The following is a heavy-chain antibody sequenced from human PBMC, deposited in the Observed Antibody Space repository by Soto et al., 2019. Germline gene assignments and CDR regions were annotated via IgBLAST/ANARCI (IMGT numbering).Heavy chain of an antibody. V-gene: IGHV4-39*02. J-gene: IGHJ5*02. D-gene: IGHD1-1*01. Sequence: SETLSLTCTVSGGSINSSTYYWGWIRQPPGKELKWIGSIYYSGSTYYNPSLKSRITISVDTSKNQFSLKLSSVTAADTAVYYCARDQLEGNWFDPWGQGTLVTVSS. CDR2: IYYSGST. CDR3: ARDQLEGNWFDP. CDR1: GGSINSSTYY.